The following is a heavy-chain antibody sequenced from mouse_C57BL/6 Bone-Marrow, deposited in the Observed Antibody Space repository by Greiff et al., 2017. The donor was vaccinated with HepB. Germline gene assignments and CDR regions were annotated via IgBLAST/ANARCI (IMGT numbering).Heavy chain of an antibody. D-gene: IGHD1-1*01. J-gene: IGHJ3*01. CDR3: ARKYYGAY. CDR1: GYTFHSYW. Sequence: QVQLQQPGAELVKPGASVKLSCKASGYTFHSYWLHWVTQRPGQGLEWIGMIHPNSGSTNYNEKFKRKATLTVDKSSSTAYMQLSSLTSEDSAVYYCARKYYGAYWGQGTLVTVSA. CDR2: IHPNSGST. V-gene: IGHV1-64*01.